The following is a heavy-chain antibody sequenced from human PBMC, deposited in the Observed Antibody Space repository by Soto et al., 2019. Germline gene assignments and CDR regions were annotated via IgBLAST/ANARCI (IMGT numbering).Heavy chain of an antibody. CDR3: ARGQVEMATIFLYPREGRTSEPFDY. CDR1: GDSVSSNSAA. CDR2: TYYRSKWYN. V-gene: IGHV6-1*01. Sequence: PSQTLSLTCAISGDSVSSNSAAWNWIRQSPSRGLEWLGRTYYRSKWYNDYAVSVKSRITINPDTSKNQFSLQLNSVTPEDTAVYYCARGQVEMATIFLYPREGRTSEPFDYWGQGTLVTVSS. D-gene: IGHD5-12*01. J-gene: IGHJ4*02.